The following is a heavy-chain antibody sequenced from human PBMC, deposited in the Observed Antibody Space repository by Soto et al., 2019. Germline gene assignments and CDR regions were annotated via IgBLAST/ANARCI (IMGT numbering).Heavy chain of an antibody. CDR2: MNPYSGNT. D-gene: IGHD6-25*01. J-gene: IGHJ4*02. CDR1: GYTFTTYD. V-gene: IGHV1-8*01. CDR3: ARRKERSGPHYFDY. Sequence: ASVKVSCKASGYTFTTYDISWVRQATGQGLEWMGWMNPYSGNTGYAQKFQGRVTVTRNTSISTVYMELSGLRPGDTAVYYCARRKERSGPHYFDYWGQGSQVT.